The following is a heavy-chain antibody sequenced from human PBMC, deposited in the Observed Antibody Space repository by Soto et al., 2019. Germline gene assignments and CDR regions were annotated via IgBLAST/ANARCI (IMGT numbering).Heavy chain of an antibody. J-gene: IGHJ4*02. D-gene: IGHD6-13*01. CDR1: GGSLGSSGYY. CDR3: ASIAAPGTTHFDF. CDR2: IYYSGNT. Sequence: SETLSLTCTVSGGSLGSSGYYWGWIRQSPGKGLEWIGNIYYSGNTFYNPSLKSRVTISVDTSKNQIYLHRSAVTAADTAIFYCASIAAPGTTHFDFWGKGTRVTVSS. V-gene: IGHV4-39*01.